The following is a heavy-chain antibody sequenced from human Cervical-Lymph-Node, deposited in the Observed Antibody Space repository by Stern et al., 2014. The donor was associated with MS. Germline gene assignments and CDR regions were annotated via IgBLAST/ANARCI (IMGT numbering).Heavy chain of an antibody. Sequence: VHLVESGGGVVQPWRSLRLSCAASGFTFSNYGMHWVRQAPGKGLEWLAVIWYDGNKKYYADSVKGRFTISRDNSKNTLFLQMSSLTAEDTALYYCARGNWNYEGMGYWGQGTLVTVSS. V-gene: IGHV3-33*01. D-gene: IGHD1-7*01. CDR2: IWYDGNKK. J-gene: IGHJ4*02. CDR1: GFTFSNYG. CDR3: ARGNWNYEGMGY.